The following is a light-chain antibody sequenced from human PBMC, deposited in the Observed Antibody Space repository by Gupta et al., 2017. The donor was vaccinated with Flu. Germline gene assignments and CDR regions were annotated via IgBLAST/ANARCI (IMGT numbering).Light chain of an antibody. J-gene: IGKJ5*01. Sequence: FQMVTTKGKATITVLSSTTIGSHLHWYQQKPGQSPNLLIKYASQDASGVPSRFSGSGSGTDFTLTINAVKAEDAATYYCQQCCTFRFTFGQGTRLEIK. CDR3: QQCCTFRFT. CDR1: TTIGSH. V-gene: IGKV6-21*01. CDR2: YAS.